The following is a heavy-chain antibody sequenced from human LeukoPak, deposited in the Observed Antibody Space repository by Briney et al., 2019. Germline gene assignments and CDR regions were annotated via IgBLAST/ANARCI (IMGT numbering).Heavy chain of an antibody. D-gene: IGHD4-17*01. J-gene: IGHJ6*03. CDR2: ITSSGTTK. V-gene: IGHV3-48*03. Sequence: PGGSLRLSCAASGFTLSNYEMNWVRQAPGKGLEWVSYITSSGTTKYYADSVKGRFTVSRDNAQNSLFLQMNSLRDEDTAVYYCARDAESPGTTMTTYHYYMDVWGKGTTVTISS. CDR3: ARDAESPGTTMTTYHYYMDV. CDR1: GFTLSNYE.